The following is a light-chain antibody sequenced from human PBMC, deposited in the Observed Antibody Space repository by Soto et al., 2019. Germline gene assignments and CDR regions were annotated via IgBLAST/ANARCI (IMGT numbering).Light chain of an antibody. CDR3: SSYTSSSTPDV. J-gene: IGLJ1*01. V-gene: IGLV2-14*01. Sequence: QSVLTQPASVSGSPGQSITISCTGTSGDVGGYNYVSWYQQHPGKAPKRMIYDVSNRPSGVSNRFSGSKSGNTASLTISGLQAEDEADYYCSSYTSSSTPDVFGTGTKVTVL. CDR2: DVS. CDR1: SGDVGGYNY.